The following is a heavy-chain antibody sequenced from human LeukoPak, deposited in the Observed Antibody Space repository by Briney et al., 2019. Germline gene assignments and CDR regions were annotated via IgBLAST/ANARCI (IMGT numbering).Heavy chain of an antibody. Sequence: SVKVSCKASGGTFSSYAISWVRQAPGQGLEWMGRIIPILGIANYAQKFQGRVTITADKSTSTAYMELSSLRSEDTAVYYCARDNTYYGSGSYSYYFDYWGQGTLVTVSS. V-gene: IGHV1-69*04. D-gene: IGHD3-10*01. CDR1: GGTFSSYA. CDR2: IIPILGIA. J-gene: IGHJ4*02. CDR3: ARDNTYYGSGSYSYYFDY.